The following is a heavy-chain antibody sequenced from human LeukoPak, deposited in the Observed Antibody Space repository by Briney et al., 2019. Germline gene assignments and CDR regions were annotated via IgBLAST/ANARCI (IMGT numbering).Heavy chain of an antibody. CDR3: ARDSSGRYYDY. J-gene: IGHJ4*02. CDR2: IWYDGSKK. Sequence: GRSLRLSCAASGFTLSSYGMHWVRQAPGKGLEWVAVIWYDGSKKYYTDSVRGRFTISRDNSKNTLFLQMNSLSAEDTAVYYCARDSSGRYYDYWGQGTLVTVSS. V-gene: IGHV3-33*01. D-gene: IGHD1-26*01. CDR1: GFTLSSYG.